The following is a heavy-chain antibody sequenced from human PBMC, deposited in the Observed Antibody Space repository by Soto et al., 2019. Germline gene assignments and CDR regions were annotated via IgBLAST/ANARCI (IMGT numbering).Heavy chain of an antibody. CDR2: ISASGSTI. J-gene: IGHJ3*02. Sequence: PGGSLRLSCAASGFTFRSYEMKWVRQAPGKGLEWVSYISASGSTIYYADSVRGRFTISRDNAKSSLYLQMNSLRAEDTAVYYCPRDGGVTWTARLIDIWGQGTMVTVSS. CDR1: GFTFRSYE. D-gene: IGHD2-8*02. CDR3: PRDGGVTWTARLIDI. V-gene: IGHV3-48*03.